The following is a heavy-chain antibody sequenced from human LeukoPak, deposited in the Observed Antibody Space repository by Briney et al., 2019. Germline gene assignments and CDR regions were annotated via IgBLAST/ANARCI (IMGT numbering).Heavy chain of an antibody. CDR1: GFAFDDSY. V-gene: IGHV3-11*01. D-gene: IGHD3-16*01. CDR2: INGGGGTY. J-gene: IGHJ4*02. Sequence: GGSLRLSCAASGFAFDDSYMSWVCQAPGKGLEWVSYINGGGGTYYYADSVRGRFTNSRDNAKNTLYLQMNSLRAEDTAVYYCVKGGLWVDFDYWGQGTLVTVSS. CDR3: VKGGLWVDFDY.